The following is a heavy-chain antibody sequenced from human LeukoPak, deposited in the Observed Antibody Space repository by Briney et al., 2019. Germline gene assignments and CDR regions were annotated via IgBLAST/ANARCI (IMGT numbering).Heavy chain of an antibody. CDR2: ISGSGGST. CDR3: ATRDVDTAMAIDY. V-gene: IGHV3-23*01. J-gene: IGHJ4*02. CDR1: GFTFSSYA. D-gene: IGHD5-18*01. Sequence: GGPLRLSCAASGFTFSSYAMSWVRQAPGKGLEWVSAISGSGGSTYYADSVKGRFTISRDNSKNTLYLQMNSLRAEDTAVYYCATRDVDTAMAIDYWGQGTLVTVSS.